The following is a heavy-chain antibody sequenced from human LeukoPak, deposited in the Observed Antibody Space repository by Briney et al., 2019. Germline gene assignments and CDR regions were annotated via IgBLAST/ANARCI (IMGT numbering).Heavy chain of an antibody. V-gene: IGHV4-39*07. J-gene: IGHJ2*01. Sequence: SETLSLTCTVSGGSISSSSYYWGWIRQPPGKGLEWIGSIYYSGSTYYNPSLKSRVTISVDTSKNQFSLKLSSVTAADTAVYYCARVFRGWYWYFDLWGRGTLVTVSS. CDR1: GGSISSSSYY. CDR2: IYYSGST. D-gene: IGHD6-19*01. CDR3: ARVFRGWYWYFDL.